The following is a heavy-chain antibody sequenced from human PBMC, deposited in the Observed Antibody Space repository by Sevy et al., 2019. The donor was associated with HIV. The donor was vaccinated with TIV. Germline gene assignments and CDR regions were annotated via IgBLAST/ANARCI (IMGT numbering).Heavy chain of an antibody. Sequence: SETLSLTCAVSGGSMSSVNWWHWVRQPPGKGLEWIGEIYHSGRTNYNPSLKSRVTISVDNSKNQFSLKLSSVTAADTAVYYCAWGGETPRGFDPWGQGSLVTVSS. J-gene: IGHJ5*02. V-gene: IGHV4-4*02. D-gene: IGHD3-16*01. CDR2: IYHSGRT. CDR1: GGSMSSVNW. CDR3: AWGGETPRGFDP.